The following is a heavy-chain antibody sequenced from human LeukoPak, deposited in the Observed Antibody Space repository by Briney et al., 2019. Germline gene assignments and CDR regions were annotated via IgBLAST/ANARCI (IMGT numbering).Heavy chain of an antibody. CDR2: ITGSGSNT. CDR1: GFTFSSLA. D-gene: IGHD1/OR15-1a*01. V-gene: IGHV3-23*01. CDR3: ARRTALEQYFDY. J-gene: IGHJ4*02. Sequence: GGSLRLSCAASGFTFSSLAMSWVRQAPGKGREWVSAITGSGSNTYYADSVKGRFTISRDNSKNTLYLQMNSMRADDTAVYYCARRTALEQYFDYWGQGTLVTVSS.